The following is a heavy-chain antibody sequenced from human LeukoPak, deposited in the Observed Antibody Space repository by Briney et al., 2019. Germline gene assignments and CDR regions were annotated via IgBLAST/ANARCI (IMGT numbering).Heavy chain of an antibody. V-gene: IGHV1-2*02. Sequence: ASVKVSCKASGYTFTGYYMHWVRQAPGQGLEWMGWINPNSGGTNYAQKFQGRVIMTRDTSISTAYMELSRLRSDDTAVYYCARDKEGGYYDSSGYYPIKYYFDYWGQGTLVTVSS. CDR2: INPNSGGT. CDR1: GYTFTGYY. CDR3: ARDKEGGYYDSSGYYPIKYYFDY. J-gene: IGHJ4*02. D-gene: IGHD3-22*01.